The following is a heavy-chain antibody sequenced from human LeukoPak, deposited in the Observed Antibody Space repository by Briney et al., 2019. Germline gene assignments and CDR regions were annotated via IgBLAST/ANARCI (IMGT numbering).Heavy chain of an antibody. CDR1: GFTFSSYG. CDR3: ARDEVTTPRD. CDR2: MWYDGCNK. V-gene: IGHV3-33*01. Sequence: PGGSLRLSCAASGFTFSSYGMHWVRQAPGKGLEWVAVMWYDGCNKYYADSVKGRFTISRDNSKNTLYLQMHGLRAEDTAVYYCARDEVTTPRDWGQGTLVTVSS. J-gene: IGHJ4*02. D-gene: IGHD4-17*01.